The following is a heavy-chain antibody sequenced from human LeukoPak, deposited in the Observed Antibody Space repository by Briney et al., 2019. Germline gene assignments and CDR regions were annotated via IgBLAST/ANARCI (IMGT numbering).Heavy chain of an antibody. D-gene: IGHD2-15*01. V-gene: IGHV1-2*02. CDR1: GYTFIRCT. CDR2: INPNSGGT. J-gene: IGHJ4*02. Sequence: GASVKSLSNASGYTFIRCTGHCVRQAPGQGLEWMGWINPNSGGTNYAQKFQGRVTMTRDMSISTAYMEVSRLTSDDTAVYYCATQRGSYLWVADFDYWGQGTLVTVSS. CDR3: ATQRGSYLWVADFDY.